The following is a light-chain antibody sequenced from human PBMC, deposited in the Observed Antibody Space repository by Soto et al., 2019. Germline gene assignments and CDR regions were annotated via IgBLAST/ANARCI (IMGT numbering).Light chain of an antibody. CDR1: SSNIGAGYD. CDR3: QSYDSSLSASVV. J-gene: IGLJ2*01. V-gene: IGLV1-40*01. Sequence: QAVVTQPPSVSGAPGQRVTISCTGSSSNIGAGYDVHWYQLLPGTAPKLLIYANNNRPSGVPDRFSGSRSGTSASLAITGLQAEGEADYYCQSYDSSLSASVVFGGGTKLTVL. CDR2: ANN.